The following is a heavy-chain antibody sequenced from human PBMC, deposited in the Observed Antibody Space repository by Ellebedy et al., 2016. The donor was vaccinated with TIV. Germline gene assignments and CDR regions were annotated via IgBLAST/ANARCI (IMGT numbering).Heavy chain of an antibody. CDR3: ARGRTTVTRATLQH. CDR2: IYYSGST. Sequence: MPSETLSLTCTVSGGSISSSSYYWGWIRQPPGKGLEWIGSIYYSGSTYYNPSLKSRVTISVDTSKNQFSLKLSSVTAADTAVYYCARGRTTVTRATLQHWGQGTLVTVSS. D-gene: IGHD4-11*01. V-gene: IGHV4-39*01. CDR1: GGSISSSSYY. J-gene: IGHJ1*01.